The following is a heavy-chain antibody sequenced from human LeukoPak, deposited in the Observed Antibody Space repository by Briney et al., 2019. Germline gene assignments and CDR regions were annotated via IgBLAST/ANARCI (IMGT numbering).Heavy chain of an antibody. V-gene: IGHV4-59*03. CDR1: GGSISGYY. CDR3: AGNRYYFDY. CDR2: LYYSGST. Sequence: SGTLSLTCTVSGGSISGYYWSWIRQPPGKGLEWIGYLYYSGSTNYNPSLKSRVTISVDTSKNQFYLKLSSVTAADTAVYYCAGNRYYFDYWGQGTLVTVSS. J-gene: IGHJ4*02. D-gene: IGHD1-14*01.